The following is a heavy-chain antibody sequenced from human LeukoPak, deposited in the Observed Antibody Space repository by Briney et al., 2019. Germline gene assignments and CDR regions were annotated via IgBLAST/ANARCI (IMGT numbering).Heavy chain of an antibody. V-gene: IGHV4-34*01. CDR2: INHSGST. Sequence: SETLSLTCAVSGASISGSGYYWSWIRQPPGKGLEWIGEINHSGSTNYNPSLKSRVTISVDTSKNQFSLKLSSVTAADTAVYYCASGGGLRNLDYWGQGTLVTVSS. D-gene: IGHD1-14*01. CDR3: ASGGGLRNLDY. CDR1: GASISGSGYY. J-gene: IGHJ4*02.